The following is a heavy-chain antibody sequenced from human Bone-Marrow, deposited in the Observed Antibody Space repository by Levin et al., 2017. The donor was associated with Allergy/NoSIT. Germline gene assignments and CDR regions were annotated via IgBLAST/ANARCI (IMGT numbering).Heavy chain of an antibody. D-gene: IGHD2-21*02. CDR3: GVTPSRDPFDY. V-gene: IGHV3-7*01. CDR2: IRDDGGEK. J-gene: IGHJ4*02. CDR1: GFTFSNYW. Sequence: TGGSLRLSCAVSGFTFSNYWMSWVRQAPGKGLEWVANIRDDGGEKYYVDSVKGRFTISRDNAKNTLYLQMNSLRVEDTAVYYCGVTPSRDPFDYWGQGTLVTVSS.